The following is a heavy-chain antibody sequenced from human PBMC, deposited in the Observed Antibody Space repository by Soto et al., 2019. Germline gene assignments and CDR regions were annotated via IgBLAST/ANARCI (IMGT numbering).Heavy chain of an antibody. J-gene: IGHJ4*02. CDR1: GFTFRSYA. Sequence: ETLRLSCAASGFTFRSYAMNWVRQTQDKGLEWVSSISSTSTYTHYADSVKGRFTISRDNANNSLFLQMNSLRAEDTAIYYCARDLALAGNYWGQGALVTVSS. V-gene: IGHV3-21*01. CDR3: ARDLALAGNY. CDR2: ISSTSTYT. D-gene: IGHD6-19*01.